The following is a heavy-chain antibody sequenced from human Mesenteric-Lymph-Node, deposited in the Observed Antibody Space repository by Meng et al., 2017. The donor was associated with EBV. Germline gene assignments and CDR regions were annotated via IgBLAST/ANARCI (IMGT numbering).Heavy chain of an antibody. CDR1: GYSFSNHY. CDR3: VRADDQDFDY. V-gene: IGHV1-46*01. J-gene: IGHJ4*02. D-gene: IGHD1-1*01. Sequence: VQSGAEVKEPGASVMFSCKASGYSFSNHYIHWVRQAPGQGLEWMGIINSDDGDTNYTQKFQGRVTMTRDTSTTTVYMELTSLTSEDTAVYYCVRADDQDFDYWGQGALVTVSS. CDR2: INSDDGDT.